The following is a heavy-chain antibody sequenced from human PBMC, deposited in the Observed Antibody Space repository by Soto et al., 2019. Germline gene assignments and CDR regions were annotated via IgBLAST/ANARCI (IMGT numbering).Heavy chain of an antibody. CDR2: VYYSGSS. V-gene: IGHV4-31*03. J-gene: IGHJ5*02. Sequence: SETLSLTCTISGDSISVGASFWSWIRQPRGKGLEWIANVYYSGSSYYNPSLKSRLTISVDTTKNQFSLQLKSMTAADTAVYYCAKLSCTSSTCYFTGWFDPWGQGTLVTVSS. CDR1: GDSISVGASF. CDR3: AKLSCTSSTCYFTGWFDP. D-gene: IGHD2-2*01.